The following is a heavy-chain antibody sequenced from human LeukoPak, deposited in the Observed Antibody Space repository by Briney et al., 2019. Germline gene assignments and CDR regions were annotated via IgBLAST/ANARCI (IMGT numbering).Heavy chain of an antibody. V-gene: IGHV3-9*01. D-gene: IGHD5-12*01. Sequence: GGSLKLSCAASGFTFDDYDMHWVRQAPGKGLEWVSGISWNSGSIGYADSAKGRFTISRDNAKNSLYLQMNSLRAEDTALYYCAKDPGYSDEVSFDYWGQGTLVTVSS. CDR2: ISWNSGSI. CDR1: GFTFDDYD. CDR3: AKDPGYSDEVSFDY. J-gene: IGHJ4*02.